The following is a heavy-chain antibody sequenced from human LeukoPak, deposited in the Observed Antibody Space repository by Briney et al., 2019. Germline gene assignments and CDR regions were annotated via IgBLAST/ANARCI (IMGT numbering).Heavy chain of an antibody. D-gene: IGHD2-2*01. Sequence: PSETLSLTCIVSGGSISSYYWNWIRQPAGKGLEWIGRIHTSGSTNYNPSLKSRVTVSVDTSKNQFSLKLSSVTAADTAVYYCARGGRYCSSTTCYESYWGQGTLVTVSS. J-gene: IGHJ4*02. CDR1: GGSISSYY. V-gene: IGHV4-4*07. CDR2: IHTSGST. CDR3: ARGGRYCSSTTCYESY.